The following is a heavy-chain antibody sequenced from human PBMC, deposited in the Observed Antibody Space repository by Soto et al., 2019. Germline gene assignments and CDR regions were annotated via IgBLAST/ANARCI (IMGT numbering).Heavy chain of an antibody. CDR2: IKSKTDGGTT. J-gene: IGHJ4*02. Sequence: PGGSLRLSCAASGFTFSNAWMNWVRQAPGKGLEWVGRIKSKTDGGTTDYAAPVKGRFTISRDDSKNTLYLQMNSLKTEDKAVYYCTTGLIAAAWLDFDYWGQGTLVTVSS. D-gene: IGHD6-13*01. CDR1: GFTFSNAW. V-gene: IGHV3-15*07. CDR3: TTGLIAAAWLDFDY.